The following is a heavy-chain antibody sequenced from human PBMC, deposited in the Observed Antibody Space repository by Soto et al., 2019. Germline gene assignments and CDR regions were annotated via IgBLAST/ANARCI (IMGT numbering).Heavy chain of an antibody. CDR1: GGSFSGYY. V-gene: IGHV4-34*01. D-gene: IGHD2-15*01. CDR2: IYYTGST. Sequence: SATLSLTCALYGGSFSGYYWSWIRPPPGKGLEWIGAIYYTGSTYYNPSLESRVTISVDTSKNQFSLKLRSVTAADTAVYYCARRRGCSGNSCYSGYVWFDPWGQGTLVTVSS. CDR3: ARRRGCSGNSCYSGYVWFDP. J-gene: IGHJ5*02.